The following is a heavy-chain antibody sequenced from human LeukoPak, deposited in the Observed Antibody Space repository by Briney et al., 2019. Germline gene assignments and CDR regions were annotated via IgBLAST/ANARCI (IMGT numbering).Heavy chain of an antibody. Sequence: SETLSLTCTVSGGSISSSSYYWGWIRQPPGKGLEWIGSIYYSGSTYYNPSLKSRVTISVDTSKNQFSLKLSSVTAADTAVYYCARWWIAARRPKTYYFDYWGQGTLVTVSS. CDR2: IYYSGST. CDR1: GGSISSSSYY. CDR3: ARWWIAARRPKTYYFDY. V-gene: IGHV4-39*01. J-gene: IGHJ4*02. D-gene: IGHD6-6*01.